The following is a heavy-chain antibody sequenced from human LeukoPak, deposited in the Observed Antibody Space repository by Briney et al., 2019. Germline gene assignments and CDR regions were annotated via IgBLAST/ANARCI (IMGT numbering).Heavy chain of an antibody. V-gene: IGHV3-30*03. J-gene: IGHJ6*02. CDR1: GFTFSSYG. CDR2: ISYDGSNK. Sequence: PGRSLRLSCAASGFTFSSYGMHWVRQAPGKGLEWVAVISYDGSNKYYADSVKGRFTISRDNAKNSLYLQMNSLRAEDTAVYYCARGSIAAAGKDGMDVWGQGTTVTVSS. CDR3: ARGSIAAAGKDGMDV. D-gene: IGHD6-13*01.